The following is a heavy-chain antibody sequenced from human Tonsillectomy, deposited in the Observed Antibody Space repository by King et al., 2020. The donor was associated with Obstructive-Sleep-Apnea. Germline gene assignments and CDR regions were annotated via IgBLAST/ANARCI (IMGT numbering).Heavy chain of an antibody. CDR3: TTDRMVRGIRAFDI. V-gene: IGHV3-15*01. D-gene: IGHD3-10*01. CDR2: TKSKPDGGTI. Sequence: VQLVESGGGLVKPGGSLRLSCAGSGFTFTNAWMNWVRQAPGKGLEWVGRTKSKPDGGTIDYAVPVKGRFTISRDDSKNTLFPQMNGLKTEDTAVYYCTTDRMVRGIRAFDIWGRGTMVTVSS. J-gene: IGHJ3*02. CDR1: GFTFTNAW.